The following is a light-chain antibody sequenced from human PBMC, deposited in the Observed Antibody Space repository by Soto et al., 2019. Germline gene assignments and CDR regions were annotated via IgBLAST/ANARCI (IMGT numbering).Light chain of an antibody. CDR2: LAT. Sequence: DIQMTQSPSALSASXGDRVTISRXASQDISRFLAWFQQNPGKVPKRLVYLATALQNGAPSRFSGSGSGTDFTLTISSLHPEDFAVYFCQQFKNYPITFGQGTRLEIK. V-gene: IGKV1-17*03. J-gene: IGKJ5*01. CDR3: QQFKNYPIT. CDR1: QDISRF.